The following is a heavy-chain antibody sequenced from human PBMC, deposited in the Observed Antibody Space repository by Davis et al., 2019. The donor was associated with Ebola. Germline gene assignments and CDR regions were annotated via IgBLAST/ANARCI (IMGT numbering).Heavy chain of an antibody. Sequence: SETLSLTCTVSGGSITGRDYFWVWIRQPSESALECIRSTYYSWTTFYNPSLKSRLTMSVDTSKNEFSLKMSSVTAADTAVYYCARPHTSGWGDRFDVWGQGTMVIVSS. CDR3: ARPHTSGWGDRFDV. V-gene: IGHV4-39*01. D-gene: IGHD6-19*01. J-gene: IGHJ3*01. CDR1: GGSITGRDYF. CDR2: TYYSWTT.